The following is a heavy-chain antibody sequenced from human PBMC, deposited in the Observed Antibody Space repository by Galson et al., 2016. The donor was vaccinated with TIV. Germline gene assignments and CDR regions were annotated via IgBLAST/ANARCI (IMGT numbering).Heavy chain of an antibody. D-gene: IGHD3-10*01. V-gene: IGHV1-2*06. CDR2: INPNTGGT. J-gene: IGHJ4*01. Sequence: SVKVSCKASGYTFTGYYIHWVRQAPGQGLEWMGRINPNTGGTNYAQKFQGRLTMTNDTSISTAYLELSSLTSDDTAVYYCARAFYDMGREVDYWGHGTLLTVSS. CDR1: GYTFTGYY. CDR3: ARAFYDMGREVDY.